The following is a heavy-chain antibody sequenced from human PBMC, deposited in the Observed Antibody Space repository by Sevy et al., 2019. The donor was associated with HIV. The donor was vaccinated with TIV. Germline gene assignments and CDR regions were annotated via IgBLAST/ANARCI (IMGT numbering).Heavy chain of an antibody. Sequence: SETLSLTCAVYGGSFSGYYWSWIRQPPGKGLEWIGEINHSGSTNYNPSLKSRVTISVDTSKNQSSLKLSSVTAADTAVYYCASSVRGVLHYYYGMDVWGQGTTVTVSS. V-gene: IGHV4-34*01. CDR3: ASSVRGVLHYYYGMDV. D-gene: IGHD3-10*01. J-gene: IGHJ6*02. CDR1: GGSFSGYY. CDR2: INHSGST.